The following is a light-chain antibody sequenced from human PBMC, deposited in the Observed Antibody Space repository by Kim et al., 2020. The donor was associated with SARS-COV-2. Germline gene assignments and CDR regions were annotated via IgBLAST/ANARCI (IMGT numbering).Light chain of an antibody. Sequence: RATLNCKSRQTVLYNSNNKNYLAWYQQKPGQAPKLLIYWASIRESGVSDRFSGSGSETDFTLTISSLQAEDVAVYYCQQYYSTPPSFGQGTKLEIK. J-gene: IGKJ2*03. V-gene: IGKV4-1*01. CDR1: QTVLYNSNNKNY. CDR2: WAS. CDR3: QQYYSTPPS.